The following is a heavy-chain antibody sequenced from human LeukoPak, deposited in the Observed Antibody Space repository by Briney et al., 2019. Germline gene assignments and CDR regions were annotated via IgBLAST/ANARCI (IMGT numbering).Heavy chain of an antibody. J-gene: IGHJ4*02. V-gene: IGHV3-23*01. CDR3: AKHLSSSSRYYYDS. CDR1: GFTFSTYA. CDR2: IIGSGDST. Sequence: PGGSLRLSCAASGFTFSTYAMSWVRQAPGKGLEWVSTIIGSGDSTHYADSVKGRFTISRDNSKNTLYLQVNSLRAEDTAFYYCAKHLSSSSRYYYDSWGRGTLVTVSS. D-gene: IGHD6-13*01.